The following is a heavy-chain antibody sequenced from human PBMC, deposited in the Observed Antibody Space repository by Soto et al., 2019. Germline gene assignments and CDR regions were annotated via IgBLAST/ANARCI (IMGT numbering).Heavy chain of an antibody. CDR1: GGTFSSYA. V-gene: IGHV1-69*12. CDR3: ARVRVRVLEWLGSEG. J-gene: IGHJ4*02. Sequence: QVQLVQSGAEVKKPGSSVKVSCKASGGTFSSYAFSWVRQAPGQGLEWMGGVIPIFGTANYAQKVQGRVTITADESTSTAYMELSSLRAEDTAVYYCARVRVRVLEWLGSEGWGQGTLVTVSS. D-gene: IGHD3-3*01. CDR2: VIPIFGTA.